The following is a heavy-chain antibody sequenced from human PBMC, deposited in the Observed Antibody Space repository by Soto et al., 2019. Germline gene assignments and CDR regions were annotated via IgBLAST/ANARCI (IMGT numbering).Heavy chain of an antibody. CDR3: ARRSSSSLDF. Sequence: QVQLQESGPGLVKPSETLSLTCTVSGGSISRYYWSWIRQPPGKGLEWIGYIFYSGNTNYNPSLKSRVTISVDTSKNQFSLKLSSVTAADTAVYYCARRSSSSLDFWGQGTLVTVSS. D-gene: IGHD6-13*01. V-gene: IGHV4-59*08. J-gene: IGHJ4*02. CDR1: GGSISRYY. CDR2: IFYSGNT.